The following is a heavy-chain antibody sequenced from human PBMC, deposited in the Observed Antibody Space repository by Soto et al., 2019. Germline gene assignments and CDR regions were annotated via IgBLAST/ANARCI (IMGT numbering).Heavy chain of an antibody. Sequence: PGGSLRLSCAASGFTFSNYIINWVRQAPGKGLEWVSYISSSSSYIYYADSVKGRFTISRDNAKNSLYLQMNSLGAEDTAVYYCAREVEDVLVPAAIKGDNWCDPWGQGSLVTVSS. CDR3: AREVEDVLVPAAIKGDNWCDP. V-gene: IGHV3-21*01. J-gene: IGHJ5*02. D-gene: IGHD2-2*02. CDR2: ISSSSSYI. CDR1: GFTFSNYI.